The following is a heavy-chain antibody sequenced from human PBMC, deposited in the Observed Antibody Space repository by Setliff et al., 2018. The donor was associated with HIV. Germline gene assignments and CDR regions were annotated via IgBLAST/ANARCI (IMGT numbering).Heavy chain of an antibody. CDR2: ISAYNGNT. Sequence: AASVKVSCKASGYTFTSYGISWVRQAPGQGLEWMGWISAYNGNTNYAQKLQGRVTMTTDTSTSTVYMELRSLRSDDTAVYYCARDRGEYDSSGSYRVSDYWGQGTLVTVSS. D-gene: IGHD3-22*01. CDR1: GYTFTSYG. CDR3: ARDRGEYDSSGSYRVSDY. J-gene: IGHJ4*02. V-gene: IGHV1-18*01.